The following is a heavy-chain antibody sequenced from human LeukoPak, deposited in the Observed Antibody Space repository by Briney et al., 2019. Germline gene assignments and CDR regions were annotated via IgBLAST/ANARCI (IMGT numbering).Heavy chain of an antibody. CDR3: ARGSGFLEWLLVSYYYMDV. D-gene: IGHD3-3*01. CDR2: IYYSGST. Sequence: SETLSPTCTVSGGSISSYYWNWIRQPPGKGLEWIGYIYYSGSTYYNPSLKSRVTISVDTSKNQFSLKLSSVTAADTAVYYCARGSGFLEWLLVSYYYMDVWGKGTTVTVSS. V-gene: IGHV4-30-4*08. J-gene: IGHJ6*03. CDR1: GGSISSYY.